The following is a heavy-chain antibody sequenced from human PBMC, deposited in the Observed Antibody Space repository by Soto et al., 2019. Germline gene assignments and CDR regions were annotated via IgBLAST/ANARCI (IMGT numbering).Heavy chain of an antibody. V-gene: IGHV1-69*01. Sequence: QVQLVQSGAEVKKPGSSVKVSCKASGGTFSSYAISWVRQAPGQGLEWMGGIIPIFGTANYAQKFQGRVTITVDESTSTAYMDLSSVRSEDTAVYYCASGSDYGDYYYDMDVWGQGTTVTVSS. CDR2: IIPIFGTA. CDR1: GGTFSSYA. J-gene: IGHJ6*02. D-gene: IGHD4-17*01. CDR3: ASGSDYGDYYYDMDV.